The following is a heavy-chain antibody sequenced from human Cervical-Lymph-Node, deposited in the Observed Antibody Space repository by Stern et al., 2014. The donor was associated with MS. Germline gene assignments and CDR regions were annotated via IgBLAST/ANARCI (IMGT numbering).Heavy chain of an antibody. CDR2: ISSGGSYI. CDR1: GFTFSSYS. V-gene: IGHV3-21*01. Sequence: EVQLVESGGGLVKPGGSLRLSCAASGFTFSSYSMNWVRQAPGKGLEWVASISSGGSYIYDADSLKGRFTSSRDNAKNSLYLQMNSLRAEDTAVYYCARGRGGNYRYYFDYWGQGTLVTVSS. J-gene: IGHJ4*02. D-gene: IGHD4-23*01. CDR3: ARGRGGNYRYYFDY.